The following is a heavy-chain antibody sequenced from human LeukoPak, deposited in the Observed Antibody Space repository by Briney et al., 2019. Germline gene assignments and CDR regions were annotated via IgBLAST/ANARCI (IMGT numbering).Heavy chain of an antibody. V-gene: IGHV4-4*02. CDR3: ATPLGPSSWPDDAFDI. D-gene: IGHD6-13*01. CDR1: GFTFSSYAM. CDR2: IYHSGST. Sequence: GSLRLSCAASGFTFSSYAMSWVRQAPGKGLEWIGEIYHSGSTNYNPSLKSRVTISVDKSKNQFSLKLSSVTAADTAVYYCATPLGPSSWPDDAFDIWGQGTMVTVSS. J-gene: IGHJ3*02.